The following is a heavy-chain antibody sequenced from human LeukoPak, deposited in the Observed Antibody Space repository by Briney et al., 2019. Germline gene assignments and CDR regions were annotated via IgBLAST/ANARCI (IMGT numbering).Heavy chain of an antibody. CDR1: GGSITGYY. CDR2: VYSSGVG. Sequence: PSETLSLTCTVSGGSITGYYWNWIRQPAGQGLEWLGRVYSSGVGNYNPSLTSRVTMSVDTSKNQFSLKLTSLTAADTAVFYCAREEFLHEIDSSGYFVYWGQGTLVTVSS. CDR3: AREEFLHEIDSSGYFVY. V-gene: IGHV4-4*07. D-gene: IGHD3-22*01. J-gene: IGHJ4*02.